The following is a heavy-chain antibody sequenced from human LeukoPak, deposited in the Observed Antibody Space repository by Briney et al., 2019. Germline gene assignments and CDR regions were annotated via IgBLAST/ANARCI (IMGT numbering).Heavy chain of an antibody. D-gene: IGHD3-9*01. CDR2: IYHSGST. V-gene: IGHV4-38-2*02. Sequence: PSETLSLTCTVSGYSISSGYYWGWIRQPPGKGLEWIGSIYHSGSTYYNPSLKSRVTISVDTSKNQFSLKLSSVTAADTAVYCGAGGGDILTGLTDYWGQGTLVTVSS. CDR1: GYSISSGYY. J-gene: IGHJ4*02. CDR3: AGGGDILTGLTDY.